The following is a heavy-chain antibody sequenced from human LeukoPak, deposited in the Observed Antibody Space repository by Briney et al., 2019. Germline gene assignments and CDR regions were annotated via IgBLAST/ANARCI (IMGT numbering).Heavy chain of an antibody. CDR2: ISSSGSTI. D-gene: IGHD3-10*02. V-gene: IGHV3-48*03. Sequence: PGGSLRLSCAASGFTVSSNDMNWVRQAPGKGLEWVSYISSSGSTIYYADSVKGRFTISRDNAKNSLYLQMNSLRAEDTAVYYCAELGITMIGGVWGKGTTVTISS. CDR3: AELGITMIGGV. CDR1: GFTVSSND. J-gene: IGHJ6*04.